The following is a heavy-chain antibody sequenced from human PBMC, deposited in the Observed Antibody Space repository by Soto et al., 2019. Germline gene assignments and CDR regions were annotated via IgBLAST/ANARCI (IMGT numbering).Heavy chain of an antibody. CDR2: IYYSGST. CDR3: ARANDYGDFDY. D-gene: IGHD4-17*01. CDR1: GGSISSGDYY. V-gene: IGHV4-30-4*01. Sequence: PSETLSLTCPVSGGSISSGDYYWSWIRQPPGKGLEWIGYIYYSGSTYYNPSLKSRVTISVDTSKNQFSLKLSSVTAADTAVYYCARANDYGDFDYWGQGTLVTVSS. J-gene: IGHJ4*02.